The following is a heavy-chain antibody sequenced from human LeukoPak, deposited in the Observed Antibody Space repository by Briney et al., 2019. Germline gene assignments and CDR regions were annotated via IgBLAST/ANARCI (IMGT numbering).Heavy chain of an antibody. CDR3: ARHSDVVGAI. CDR2: IYPRDSDT. Sequence: GESLKISCEASGYTFTHQWIGWVRQMPGTGLEWVGIIYPRDSDTIYSPSFQGHVAISADTSINTAYLEWRSLEASDTAMYYCARHSDVVGAIWGQGTQVTVSS. V-gene: IGHV5-51*01. CDR1: GYTFTHQW. D-gene: IGHD3-16*01. J-gene: IGHJ4*02.